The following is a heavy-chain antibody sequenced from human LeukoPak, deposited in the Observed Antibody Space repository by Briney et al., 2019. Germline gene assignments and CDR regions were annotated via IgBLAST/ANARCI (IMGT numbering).Heavy chain of an antibody. CDR3: ARDVRDGYNNWFDP. D-gene: IGHD5-24*01. V-gene: IGHV1-69*05. CDR2: IIPIFGTA. CDR1: RGTFSSYA. J-gene: IGHJ5*02. Sequence: ASVKVSCKASRGTFSSYAISWVRQAPGQGLEWMGGIIPIFGTANYAQKFQGRVTITTDESTSTAYMELSSLRSGDTAVYYCARDVRDGYNNWFDPWGQGTLVTVSS.